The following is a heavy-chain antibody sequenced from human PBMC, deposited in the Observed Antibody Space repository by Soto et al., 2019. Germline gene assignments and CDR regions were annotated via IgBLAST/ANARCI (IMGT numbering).Heavy chain of an antibody. CDR2: VHPSGGNT. CDR3: ARAPYSSSSFFFDY. Sequence: ASVKVSCKASGYSFTAYFIHWVRQAPGQGLEWMGIVHPSGGNTNYAQKFQGRVTVTWDTSTTTVYMELSSLRSDDTAVYYCARAPYSSSSFFFDYWGQVTQFTVSS. D-gene: IGHD6-6*01. V-gene: IGHV1-46*01. CDR1: GYSFTAYF. J-gene: IGHJ4*02.